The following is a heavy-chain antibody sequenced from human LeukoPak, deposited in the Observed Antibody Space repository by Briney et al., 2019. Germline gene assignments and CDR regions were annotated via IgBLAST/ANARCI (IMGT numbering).Heavy chain of an antibody. J-gene: IGHJ4*02. V-gene: IGHV3-9*01. CDR3: AKAVDTAMALDY. Sequence: GGSLRLSCAASGFTFDDYAMHWVRHAPGKGLEWVSGISWNSGSIGYADSVKGRFTISRDNAKNSLYLQMNSLRAEDTALYYCAKAVDTAMALDYWGQGTLVTVSS. CDR1: GFTFDDYA. CDR2: ISWNSGSI. D-gene: IGHD5-18*01.